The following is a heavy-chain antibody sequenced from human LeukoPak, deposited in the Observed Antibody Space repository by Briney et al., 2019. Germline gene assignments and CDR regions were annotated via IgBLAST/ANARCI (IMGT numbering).Heavy chain of an antibody. CDR3: ARGAGSDGSAFDI. V-gene: IGHV1-2*06. Sequence: ASVKVSCKASEYTFTDYYMHWVRQAPGQGLEWMGRINPKSGGTNYAQKFQGRVTMTGDTSITTAYMELTRLRSDDTAVYYCARGAGSDGSAFDIWGQGTMVIVSS. J-gene: IGHJ3*02. D-gene: IGHD1-26*01. CDR1: EYTFTDYY. CDR2: INPKSGGT.